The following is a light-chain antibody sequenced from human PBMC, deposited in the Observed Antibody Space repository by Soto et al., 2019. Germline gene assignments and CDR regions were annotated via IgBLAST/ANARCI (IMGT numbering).Light chain of an antibody. Sequence: QSVMTQPPSVSAAPVQKVTISCSGSSSNIGGNSVSWYQQLPGTAPKLLIYDDNKRPSGIPDRFSGSKSGTSATLGITGFQTWDEADYYCGSWDSSLSAYVFGTGTKLTVL. J-gene: IGLJ1*01. V-gene: IGLV1-51*01. CDR3: GSWDSSLSAYV. CDR1: SSNIGGNS. CDR2: DDN.